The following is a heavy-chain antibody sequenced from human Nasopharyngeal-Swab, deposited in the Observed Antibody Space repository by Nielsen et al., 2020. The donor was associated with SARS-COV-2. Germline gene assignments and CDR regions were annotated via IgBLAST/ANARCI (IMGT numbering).Heavy chain of an antibody. Sequence: ASVKASCKASGYTFTSYDINWVRQATGQGLEWMGWMNPNSGNTGYAQKFQGRVTMTRDTSISTAYMELSRLRSDDTAVYYCARRYYYYYYGMDVWGQGTTVTVSS. J-gene: IGHJ6*02. V-gene: IGHV1-8*01. CDR1: GYTFTSYD. CDR3: ARRYYYYYYGMDV. CDR2: MNPNSGNT.